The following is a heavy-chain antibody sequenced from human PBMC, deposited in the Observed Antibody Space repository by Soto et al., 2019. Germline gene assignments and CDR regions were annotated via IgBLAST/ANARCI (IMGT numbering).Heavy chain of an antibody. CDR1: GGSLSIYY. Sequence: SETLSLTCTASGGSLSIYYWSWIRQPPAKGLEWLGYISYSGSTNYNPSLLSRVPISVDTSKNQFSLKLSSVTAADTAVYYCAREGRYDSSGYYLDACDIWGQGTMVTVSS. CDR3: AREGRYDSSGYYLDACDI. J-gene: IGHJ3*02. V-gene: IGHV4-59*01. CDR2: ISYSGST. D-gene: IGHD3-22*01.